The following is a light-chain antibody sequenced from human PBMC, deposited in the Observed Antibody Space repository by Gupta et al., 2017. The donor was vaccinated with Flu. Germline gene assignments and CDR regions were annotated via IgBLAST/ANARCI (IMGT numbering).Light chain of an antibody. V-gene: IGKV3-11*01. CDR3: QKRSNWPPYT. CDR2: DAS. J-gene: IGKJ2*01. CDR1: QSVGTY. Sequence: EIVLTQSPATLSLSPGDRPTLSCRASQSVGTYLAWYQQKPGQTPRLLIYDASNRATGIPARFSGSGSGTDFTLTISSLEPEDFAVYYCQKRSNWPPYTFGQGTRLEI.